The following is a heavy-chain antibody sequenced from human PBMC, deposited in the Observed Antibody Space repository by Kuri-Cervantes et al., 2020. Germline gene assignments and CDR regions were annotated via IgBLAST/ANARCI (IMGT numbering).Heavy chain of an antibody. CDR1: GGSFSGYY. V-gene: IGHV4-34*01. J-gene: IGHJ6*02. CDR2: INHSGST. Sequence: SETLSLTCAVYGGSFSGYYWSWIRQPPGKGLEWIGEINHSGSTNYNPSLKSRVTISVDTSKNQFSLKLSSVTAADTAVYYCASGTSMIHLRKRGYYGMDVWGQGTTVTV. D-gene: IGHD3-22*01. CDR3: ASGTSMIHLRKRGYYGMDV.